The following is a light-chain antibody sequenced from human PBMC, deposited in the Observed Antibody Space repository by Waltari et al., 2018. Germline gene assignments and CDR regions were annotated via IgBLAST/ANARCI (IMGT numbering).Light chain of an antibody. Sequence: QSALTQPPPASGSPGQSVTLSCPGTRSYVGISDYVPWYQQRPGKAPKLIIYAVTERPSGVPDRFSGSKSGNTASLTVFGLQTEDEGTYYCGSYAGSKILLFGGGTELTVL. CDR2: AVT. V-gene: IGLV2-8*01. CDR3: GSYAGSKILL. CDR1: RSYVGISDY. J-gene: IGLJ3*02.